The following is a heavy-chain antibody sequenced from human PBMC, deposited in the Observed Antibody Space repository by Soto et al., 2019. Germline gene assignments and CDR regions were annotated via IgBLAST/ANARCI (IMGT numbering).Heavy chain of an antibody. CDR2: XYXXXST. D-gene: IGHD5-12*01. J-gene: IGHJ4*02. CDR3: ARAYGGYADY. V-gene: IGHV4-59*01. CDR1: GGSISSYY. Sequence: XXTLSLTCTVSGGSISSYYWSWIRQPPGXXXXXXXXXYXXXSTXXKKXXXXXXXIXXXKXXXQLYMKMRSVTAEETAVYYCARAYGGYADYWGQGALVTVSS.